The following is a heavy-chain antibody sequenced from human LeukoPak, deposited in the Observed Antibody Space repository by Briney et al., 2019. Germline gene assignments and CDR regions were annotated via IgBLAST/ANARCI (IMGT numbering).Heavy chain of an antibody. J-gene: IGHJ4*02. CDR1: GXTFSTYW. D-gene: IGHD3-10*01. CDR2: ITSDGSIT. CDR3: ARDTMATSGDFDY. Sequence: GGSLRLSCAASGXTFSTYWVHWVRQAPGKGLVWVSRITSDGSITSYADSVKGRFTISRDNAKNTLFLQMNSLRDEDTAVYYCARDTMATSGDFDYWGQGTLVTVSS. V-gene: IGHV3-74*01.